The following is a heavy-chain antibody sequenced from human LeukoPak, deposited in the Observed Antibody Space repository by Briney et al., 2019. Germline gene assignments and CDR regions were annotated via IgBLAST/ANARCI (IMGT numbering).Heavy chain of an antibody. J-gene: IGHJ4*02. CDR1: GFTFSSYA. Sequence: GRSLRLSCAASGFTFSSYAMHWVRQAPGKGLEYVSGISNNGGSTYYANSVQGRFTISRDNSKNTVYLQMGSLRAEDMAVYYCARGLPYSSGWYPHYFDNWGQGTLVTVSS. CDR3: ARGLPYSSGWYPHYFDN. V-gene: IGHV3-64*01. CDR2: ISNNGGST. D-gene: IGHD6-19*01.